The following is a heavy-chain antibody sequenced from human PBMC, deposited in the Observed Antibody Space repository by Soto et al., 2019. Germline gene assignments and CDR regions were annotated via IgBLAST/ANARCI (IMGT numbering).Heavy chain of an antibody. Sequence: GASVKVSCKASGYTFTRYYIHWVRQAPGQGKEWMELLNPTTGNTMFAQNFQGRVTLTRDTSLSTVYLELSSLISVDTAVYYCARDTSGWTWVDVWGQGTTVTVSS. CDR1: GYTFTRYY. CDR3: ARDTSGWTWVDV. V-gene: IGHV1-46*01. D-gene: IGHD6-19*01. CDR2: LNPTTGNT. J-gene: IGHJ6*02.